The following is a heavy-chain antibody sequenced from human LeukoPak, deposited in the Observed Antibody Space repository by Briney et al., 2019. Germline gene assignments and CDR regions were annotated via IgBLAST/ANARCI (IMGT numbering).Heavy chain of an antibody. CDR1: GGSISSYY. Sequence: SETLSLTCTVSGGSISSYYWSWIRQPAGKGLEWIGRIYTSGSTNYNPSLKSRVTMSVDTSKNQFSLKLSSVTAADTAVYYCAREGRITMMLDYYYHMDVWGKGTTVTISS. D-gene: IGHD3-22*01. V-gene: IGHV4-4*07. J-gene: IGHJ6*03. CDR2: IYTSGST. CDR3: AREGRITMMLDYYYHMDV.